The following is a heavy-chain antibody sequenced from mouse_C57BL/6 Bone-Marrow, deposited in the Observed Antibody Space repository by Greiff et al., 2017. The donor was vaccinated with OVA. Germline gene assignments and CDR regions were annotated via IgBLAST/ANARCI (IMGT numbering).Heavy chain of an antibody. J-gene: IGHJ1*03. CDR3: ARWRPYWYFDV. Sequence: VQLKQPGAELVKPGASVKLSCKASGYTITSYWMHWVKQRPGQGLEWIGMIHPNSGSTNYNEKFKSKATLTVDKSSSTAYMQLSSLTSEDSAVYYCARWRPYWYFDVWGTGTTVTVSS. CDR2: IHPNSGST. V-gene: IGHV1-64*01. CDR1: GYTITSYW.